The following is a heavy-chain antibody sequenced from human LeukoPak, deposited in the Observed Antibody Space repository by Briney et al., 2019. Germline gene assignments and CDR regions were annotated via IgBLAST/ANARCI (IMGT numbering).Heavy chain of an antibody. V-gene: IGHV1-8*01. CDR3: ARSRALHYYGSGSYYNDRYNWFDP. CDR1: GYTFTSYD. Sequence: ASVKVSCKASGYTFTSYDINWVRQATGQGLEWMGWMNPNSGNTGYAQKFQGRVTMPRNTSISTAYMELSSLRSEDTAVYYCARSRALHYYGSGSYYNDRYNWFDPWGQGTLVTVSS. CDR2: MNPNSGNT. J-gene: IGHJ5*02. D-gene: IGHD3-10*01.